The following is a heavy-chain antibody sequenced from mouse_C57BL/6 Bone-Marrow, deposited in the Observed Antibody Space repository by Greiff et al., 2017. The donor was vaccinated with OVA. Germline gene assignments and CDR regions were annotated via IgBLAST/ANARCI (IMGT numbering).Heavy chain of an antibody. CDR2: IDPSDSYT. Sequence: QVQLQQPGAELVMPGASVKLSCKASGYTFTSYWMHWVKQRPGQGLEWIGEIDPSDSYTNYNQKFKGKSTLTVDKSSSTAYMQLSSLTSEDSAVYYCARFGYYGSSVAWFAYWGQGTLVTVAA. V-gene: IGHV1-69*01. D-gene: IGHD1-1*01. CDR3: ARFGYYGSSVAWFAY. J-gene: IGHJ3*01. CDR1: GYTFTSYW.